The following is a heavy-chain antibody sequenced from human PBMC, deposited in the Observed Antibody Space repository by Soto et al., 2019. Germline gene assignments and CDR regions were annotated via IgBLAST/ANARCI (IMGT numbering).Heavy chain of an antibody. Sequence: ASVKVSCKASGGTFSSYTISWLRQAPGQGLEWMGRIIPILGIANYAQKFQGRVTITADKSTSTAYMELSSLRSEDTAVYYCAISELLAIFGSYWGQGPLVTVSS. CDR2: IIPILGIA. CDR3: AISELLAIFGSY. D-gene: IGHD3-3*01. CDR1: GGTFSSYT. J-gene: IGHJ4*02. V-gene: IGHV1-69*02.